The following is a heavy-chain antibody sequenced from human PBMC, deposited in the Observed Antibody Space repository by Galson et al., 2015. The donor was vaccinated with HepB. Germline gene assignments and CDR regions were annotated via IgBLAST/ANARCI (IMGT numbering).Heavy chain of an antibody. V-gene: IGHV3-66*02. CDR2: IYSGGST. J-gene: IGHJ4*02. Sequence: SLRLSCAASGFTVSSNYMSWVRQAPGKGLEWVSVIYSGGSTYYADSVKGRFTISRDNSKNTLYLQMNSLRAEDTAVYYCARAGELALYDYWGQGTLVTVSS. D-gene: IGHD3-16*02. CDR3: ARAGELALYDY. CDR1: GFTVSSNY.